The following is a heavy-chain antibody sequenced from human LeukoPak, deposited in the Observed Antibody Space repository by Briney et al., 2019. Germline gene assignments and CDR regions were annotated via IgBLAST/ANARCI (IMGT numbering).Heavy chain of an antibody. Sequence: GASVKVSCKASGYTFNSYGFNWVRQAPGQGLEWLGWIRGYYCKRDYAQKFQGRDTMTTDTPTSTAYMELRSLRSDDTAVYYCARDVSGGIVVDNWGQGTLVTVSS. CDR3: ARDVSGGIVVDN. D-gene: IGHD1-26*01. V-gene: IGHV1-18*01. CDR1: GYTFNSYG. J-gene: IGHJ4*02. CDR2: IRGYYCKR.